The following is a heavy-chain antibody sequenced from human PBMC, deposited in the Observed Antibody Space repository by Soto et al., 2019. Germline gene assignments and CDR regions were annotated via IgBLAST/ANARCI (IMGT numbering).Heavy chain of an antibody. CDR1: GNNVSTNSAG. CDR3: ARNSWNAPPAFDF. Sequence: SQTLSLTCVISGNNVSTNSAGWNWIRQSPSRGLEWLGRTYYRSKWNNDYAASVKGRINVNPDTSKSQFSLHLNSVTPEDTGVYYCARNSWNAPPAFDFWGQGIQVTVSS. D-gene: IGHD1-1*01. J-gene: IGHJ4*02. CDR2: TYYRSKWNN. V-gene: IGHV6-1*01.